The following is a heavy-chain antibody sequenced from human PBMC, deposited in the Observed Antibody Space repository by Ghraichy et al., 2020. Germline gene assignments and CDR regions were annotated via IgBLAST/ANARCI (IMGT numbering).Heavy chain of an antibody. V-gene: IGHV5-51*01. CDR2: IYPGDSDT. CDR3: ARAPPHRDSRAFDY. D-gene: IGHD3-22*01. CDR1: GYIFVSYW. Sequence: GESLNISCKGSGYIFVSYWIGWVRQMPGKGLEWMGIIYPGDSDTTYSPSFQGQVTMSADKSINTAYLQWSSLKASDTAIYYCARAPPHRDSRAFDYWGQGTLVTVSS. J-gene: IGHJ4*02.